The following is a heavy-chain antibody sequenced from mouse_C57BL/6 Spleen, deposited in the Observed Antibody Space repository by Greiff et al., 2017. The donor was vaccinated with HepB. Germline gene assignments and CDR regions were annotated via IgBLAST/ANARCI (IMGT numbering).Heavy chain of an antibody. CDR3: AMYSNSAY. CDR2: INPNNGGT. J-gene: IGHJ3*01. CDR1: GYTFTDYN. D-gene: IGHD2-5*01. V-gene: IGHV1-18*01. Sequence: VQLQQSGPELVKPGASVKIPCKASGYTFTDYNMDWVKQSHGKSLEWIGDINPNNGGTIYNQKFKGKATLTVDKSSSIAYMELRSLTSEDTAVYYCAMYSNSAYWGQGTLVTVSA.